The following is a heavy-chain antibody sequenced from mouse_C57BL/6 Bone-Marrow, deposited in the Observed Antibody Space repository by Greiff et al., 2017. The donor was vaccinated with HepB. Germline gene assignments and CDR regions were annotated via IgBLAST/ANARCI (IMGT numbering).Heavy chain of an antibody. V-gene: IGHV1-15*01. CDR1: GYTFTDYE. D-gene: IGHD2-3*01. J-gene: IGHJ4*01. Sequence: VQLQQSGAELVRPGASVTLSCKASGYTFTDYEMHWVKQTPVHGLEWIGAIDPETGGTAYNQKFKGKAILTADKSSSTAYMELRSLTSEDSAVYYCTRADGDYYAMDYWGQGTSVTVSS. CDR2: IDPETGGT. CDR3: TRADGDYYAMDY.